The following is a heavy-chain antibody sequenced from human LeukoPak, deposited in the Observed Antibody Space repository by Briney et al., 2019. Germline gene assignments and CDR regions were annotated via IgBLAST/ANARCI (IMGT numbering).Heavy chain of an antibody. Sequence: PGRSLRLSCAASGFTFSSYAMHWVRQAPGKGLEWVAVISYDGSNKYYADSVEGRFTISRDNSKNTLFLQMSSLRAEDTAVYYCARDNNWGSTHYWGQGTLVTVSS. J-gene: IGHJ4*02. V-gene: IGHV3-30-3*01. D-gene: IGHD7-27*01. CDR3: ARDNNWGSTHY. CDR2: ISYDGSNK. CDR1: GFTFSSYA.